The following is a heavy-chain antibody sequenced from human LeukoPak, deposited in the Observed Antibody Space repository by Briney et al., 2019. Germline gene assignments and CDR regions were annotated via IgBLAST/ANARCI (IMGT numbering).Heavy chain of an antibody. CDR1: GFSLRTNRMW. V-gene: IGHV2-70*11. CDR2: IDWDDDK. CDR3: ARTILRPGGYFDS. Sequence: SGPSLVKPTQPLTLTCTFSGFSLRTNRMWVSWIRQPPRKALEWLARIDWDDDKYYTTSLRTRLTISKDTSKNQVVLTMTNMDPVDTATYYCARTILRPGGYFDSWGQGALVTVSS. J-gene: IGHJ4*02. D-gene: IGHD3-16*01.